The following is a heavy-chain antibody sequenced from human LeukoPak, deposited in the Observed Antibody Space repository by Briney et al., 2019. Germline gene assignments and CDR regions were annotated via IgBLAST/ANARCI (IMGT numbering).Heavy chain of an antibody. CDR1: GGSISSYY. CDR3: ARPRSGSRSDAFDI. CDR2: IYYSGST. Sequence: SETLSLTCTVSGGSISSYYWSWIRQPPGKGLEWIGYIYYSGSTYYNPSLKSRVTISVDTSKNQFSLKLSSVTAADTAVYYCARPRSGSRSDAFDIWGQGTMVTVSS. J-gene: IGHJ3*02. V-gene: IGHV4-59*08. D-gene: IGHD1-26*01.